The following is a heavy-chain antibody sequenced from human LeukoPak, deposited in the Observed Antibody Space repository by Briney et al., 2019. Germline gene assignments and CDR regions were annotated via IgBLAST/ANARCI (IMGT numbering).Heavy chain of an antibody. Sequence: GGSLRLSCAASGFTFISYAMSWVREALGEGPEWVSPICGSGGSTYCADSVKGRFTISRDNSKNTLYLQMNSLRAEDMAVYYCAKDLYSSGWYYFDYWGQGTLVTVSS. CDR3: AKDLYSSGWYYFDY. D-gene: IGHD6-19*01. J-gene: IGHJ4*02. CDR1: GFTFISYA. CDR2: ICGSGGST. V-gene: IGHV3-23*01.